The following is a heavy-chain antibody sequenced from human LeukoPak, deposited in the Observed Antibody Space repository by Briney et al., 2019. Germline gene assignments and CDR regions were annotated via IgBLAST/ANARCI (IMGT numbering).Heavy chain of an antibody. CDR3: ANLPVTNFDWLFP. J-gene: IGHJ4*02. CDR2: INPNSGGT. Sequence: ASVKVSCKASGYTFTGYYMHWVRQAPGQGLEWMGWINPNSGGTNYVQKFQGRVTMTRDKSISTAYMELSRLRSDDTAVYYCANLPVTNFDWLFPWGQGTLVTVSS. V-gene: IGHV1-2*02. D-gene: IGHD3-9*01. CDR1: GYTFTGYY.